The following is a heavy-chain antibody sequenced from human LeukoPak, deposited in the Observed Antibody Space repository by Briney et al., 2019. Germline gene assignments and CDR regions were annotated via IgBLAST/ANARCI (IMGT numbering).Heavy chain of an antibody. CDR1: GFTVSSNY. CDR2: ISGSGGST. D-gene: IGHD6-19*01. V-gene: IGHV3-23*01. CDR3: AKSPDIVVAGTPYFFDN. J-gene: IGHJ4*02. Sequence: PGGSLRLSCAASGFTVSSNYMSWVRLAPGKGLDWVSTISGSGGSTYYADSVTDRFTISRDNSKNTVYLQMNSLRAEDTAIYYCAKSPDIVVAGTPYFFDNWGQGTLVSVSS.